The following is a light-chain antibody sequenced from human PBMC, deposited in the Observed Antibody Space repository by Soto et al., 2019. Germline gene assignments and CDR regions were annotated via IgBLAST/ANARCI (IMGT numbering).Light chain of an antibody. Sequence: EIVLTQTPGTLSLSPGERATLSCRASQSVTSSHLAWYQQKPGQAPRLLIYSISSRATGIPDRFSGSGSGTDFTLSISRLEPEDFVVYYCQQYSTLPHTFGQGTKLEV. CDR1: QSVTSSH. V-gene: IGKV3-20*01. J-gene: IGKJ2*01. CDR3: QQYSTLPHT. CDR2: SIS.